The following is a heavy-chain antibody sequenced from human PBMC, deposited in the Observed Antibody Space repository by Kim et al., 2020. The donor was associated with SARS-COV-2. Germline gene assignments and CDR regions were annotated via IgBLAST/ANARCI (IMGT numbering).Heavy chain of an antibody. V-gene: IGHV1-8*01. D-gene: IGHD2-2*01. CDR3: ARGVYCSSTSCYWSYYYYYMDV. CDR2: MNPNSGNT. J-gene: IGHJ6*03. Sequence: ASVKVSCKASGYIFTSYDINWVRQATGQGLEWMGWMNPNSGNTGYAQKFQGRVTMTRNTSISTAYMELSSLRSEDTAVYYCARGVYCSSTSCYWSYYYYYMDVWGKGTTVTVSS. CDR1: GYIFTSYD.